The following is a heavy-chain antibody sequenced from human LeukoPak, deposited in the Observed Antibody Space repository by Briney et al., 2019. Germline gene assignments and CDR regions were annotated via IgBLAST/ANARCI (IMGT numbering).Heavy chain of an antibody. J-gene: IGHJ4*02. V-gene: IGHV3-9*01. CDR2: ISWNSGSI. CDR1: GFTFSSYA. D-gene: IGHD2-2*02. CDR3: AKDRYCSSASCYRGFDY. Sequence: GGSLRLSCAASGFTFSSYAMSWVRQAPGKGLEWVSGISWNSGSIGYADSVKGRFTISRDNAMSSLYLQMNSLRPEDTALYFCAKDRYCSSASCYRGFDYWGQGTLVTVSS.